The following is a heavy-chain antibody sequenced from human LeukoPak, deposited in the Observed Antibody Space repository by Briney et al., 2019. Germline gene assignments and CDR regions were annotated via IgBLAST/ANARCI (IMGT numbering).Heavy chain of an antibody. CDR1: GYTFTGYY. CDR2: INPNSGGT. Sequence: GASVKVSCKASGYTFTGYYMHWVRQAPGQGLEWMGWINPNSGGTNYAQKFQGRVTMTRDTSISTAYMELSRLRSDDTAVYYCARYSSSWETSPLPQYYFDYWGQGTLVTVSS. D-gene: IGHD6-13*01. CDR3: ARYSSSWETSPLPQYYFDY. V-gene: IGHV1-2*02. J-gene: IGHJ4*02.